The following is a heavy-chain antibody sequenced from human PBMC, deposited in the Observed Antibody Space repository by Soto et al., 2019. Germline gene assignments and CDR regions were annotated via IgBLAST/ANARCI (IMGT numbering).Heavy chain of an antibody. Sequence: PSDTLSLTCTVSGGSISSGGYYWSWIRQHPGKGLEWIGYIYYSGSTYYNPSLKSRVTISVDTSKNQFSLKLSSVTAADTAVYYCARGSHCSSTSCQYGYYYYGMDVWGQGTTV. CDR2: IYYSGST. CDR3: ARGSHCSSTSCQYGYYYYGMDV. J-gene: IGHJ6*02. V-gene: IGHV4-31*03. CDR1: GGSISSGGYY. D-gene: IGHD2-2*01.